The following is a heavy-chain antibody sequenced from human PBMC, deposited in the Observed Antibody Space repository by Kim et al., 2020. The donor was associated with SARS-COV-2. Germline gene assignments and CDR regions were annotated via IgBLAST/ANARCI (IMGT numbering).Heavy chain of an antibody. CDR1: GFTFSPYW. CDR2: IRADGGDI. CDR3: ARDSTWHRFDS. V-gene: IGHV3-7*05. Sequence: GGSLRLSCAASGFTFSPYWMTWVRQAPGKGLEWVANIRADGGDIYYADSVKGRFTISRDNARNSLYLQMSSLRAEDTAVYYCARDSTWHRFDSWGQGGLV. J-gene: IGHJ4*03. D-gene: IGHD2-2*01.